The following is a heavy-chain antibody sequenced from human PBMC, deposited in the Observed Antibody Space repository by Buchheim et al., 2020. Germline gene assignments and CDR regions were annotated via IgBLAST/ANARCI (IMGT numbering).Heavy chain of an antibody. Sequence: DVQLVESGGGFVQPGGSLRLSCAASGFTFSSYDMHWVRQATGKGLEWVSSIGTAGDTYYPDSVKGRFNISRENAKNSLYLQVNSLRVGDSAVYYCARGRRDYTSGWLGNGMDVWGQGTT. J-gene: IGHJ6*02. D-gene: IGHD6-19*01. CDR2: IGTAGDT. V-gene: IGHV3-13*01. CDR1: GFTFSSYD. CDR3: ARGRRDYTSGWLGNGMDV.